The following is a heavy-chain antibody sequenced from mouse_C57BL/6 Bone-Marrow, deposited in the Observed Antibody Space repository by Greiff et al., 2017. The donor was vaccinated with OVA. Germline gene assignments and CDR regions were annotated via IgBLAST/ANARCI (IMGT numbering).Heavy chain of an antibody. J-gene: IGHJ2*01. CDR2: IDPENGDT. Sequence: VQLQQSGAELVRPGASVKLSCTASGFNIKDYYMHWVKQRPEQGLEWIGRIDPENGDTEYASKFKGKATITADTSSNTAYLQLSSLTSEDTAVYYCTDYYRGYFDYWGQGTTLTVSS. CDR1: GFNIKDYY. D-gene: IGHD1-1*02. CDR3: TDYYRGYFDY. V-gene: IGHV14-4*01.